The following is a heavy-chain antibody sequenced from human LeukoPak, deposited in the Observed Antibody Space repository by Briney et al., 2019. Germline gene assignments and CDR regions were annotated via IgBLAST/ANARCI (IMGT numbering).Heavy chain of an antibody. CDR3: ARDGDIVATVRSFDY. V-gene: IGHV3-48*01. CDR2: ISSSSSTI. D-gene: IGHD5-12*01. J-gene: IGHJ4*02. CDR1: GFTFSSYR. Sequence: GGSLRLSCAASGFTFSSYRMNWVRQAPGKGLEWVSYISSSSSTIYYADSVKGRFTISRDNAKNSLYLQMNSLRAEDTALYYCARDGDIVATVRSFDYWGQGTLVTVSS.